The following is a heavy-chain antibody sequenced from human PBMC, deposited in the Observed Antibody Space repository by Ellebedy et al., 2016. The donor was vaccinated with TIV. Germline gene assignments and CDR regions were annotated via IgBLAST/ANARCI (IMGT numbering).Heavy chain of an antibody. D-gene: IGHD3-10*01. V-gene: IGHV4-59*01. CDR3: ARREGYYGSGSYYAN. CDR1: GDSIRSYY. Sequence: MPSETLSLTCTVPGDSIRSYYWSWIRQLPGKGLEWIGYIYYSGSTNYNPSLKSRVTISIDTSKNQFSLKLSSVTAADTAVYYCARREGYYGSGSYYANWGQGTLVTVSS. CDR2: IYYSGST. J-gene: IGHJ4*02.